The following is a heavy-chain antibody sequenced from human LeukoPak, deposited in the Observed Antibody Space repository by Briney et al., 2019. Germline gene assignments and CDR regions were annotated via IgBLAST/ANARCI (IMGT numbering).Heavy chain of an antibody. D-gene: IGHD1-26*01. CDR2: IYPGDSDT. V-gene: IGHV5-51*01. Sequence: GESLKISCKGSGYSFTSYWIGWVRQMPGKGLEWMGIIYPGDSDTRYSPSFQGQVTISADKSISTAYLQWSSLKASDTAMYCCARHSPGYSGIDGPDYWGQGTLVTVSS. CDR1: GYSFTSYW. CDR3: ARHSPGYSGIDGPDY. J-gene: IGHJ4*02.